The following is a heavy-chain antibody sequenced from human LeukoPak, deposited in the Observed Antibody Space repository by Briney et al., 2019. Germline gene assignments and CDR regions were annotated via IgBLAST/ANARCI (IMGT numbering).Heavy chain of an antibody. CDR2: IKSKTDGGTT. Sequence: GGSLRLSCAASGFTFSNAWMSWVRQAPGKGLEWVGRIKSKTDGGTTDYAAPVKGRFTISRDDSKNTLYLQMNSLKAEDTAVYYCARVGIYYDSSGNGAFDIWGQGTMVTVSS. CDR1: GFTFSNAW. D-gene: IGHD3-22*01. CDR3: ARVGIYYDSSGNGAFDI. J-gene: IGHJ3*02. V-gene: IGHV3-15*01.